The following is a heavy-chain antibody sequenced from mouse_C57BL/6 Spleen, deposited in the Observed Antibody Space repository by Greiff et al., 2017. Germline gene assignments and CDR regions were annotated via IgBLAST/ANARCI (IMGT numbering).Heavy chain of an antibody. J-gene: IGHJ1*03. V-gene: IGHV1-26*01. CDR3: AREGTTVVATRYFDV. CDR1: GYTFTDYY. CDR2: INPNNGGT. Sequence: EVQLQQSGPELVKPGASVKISCKASGYTFTDYYMNWVKQSHGKSLEWIGDINPNNGGTSYKQKFKGRATLTVDKYSRTAYMELRSLTSEVSAVYYCAREGTTVVATRYFDVWGTGTRVTDSS. D-gene: IGHD1-1*01.